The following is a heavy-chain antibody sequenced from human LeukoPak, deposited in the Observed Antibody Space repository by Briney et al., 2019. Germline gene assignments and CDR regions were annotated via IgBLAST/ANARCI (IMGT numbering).Heavy chain of an antibody. CDR2: INPNSGGT. J-gene: IGHJ6*02. CDR1: GYTFTGYY. V-gene: IGHV1-2*04. CDR3: ARGSYGSGSWSYYYYGMDV. Sequence: ASVKVSCKASGYTFTGYYMHWVRQAPGQGLEWMGWINPNSGGTNYAQKFQGWVTMTRDTSISTAYMELSRLRSDDTAVYYCARGSYGSGSWSYYYYGMDVWGQGTTVTVSS. D-gene: IGHD3-10*01.